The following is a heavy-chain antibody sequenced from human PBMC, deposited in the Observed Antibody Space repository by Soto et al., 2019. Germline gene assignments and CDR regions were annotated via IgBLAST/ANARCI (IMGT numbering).Heavy chain of an antibody. CDR3: AKGRGRATVVMTYYYYGMDV. CDR2: ISYDGSNK. D-gene: IGHD4-17*01. V-gene: IGHV3-30*18. Sequence: GGSLRLSCAASGFTFSIYGMQWVRHAPGKGLEWVAVISYDGSNKYYADSVKGRFTISRDNSKNTLYLQMNSLRAEDTAVYYCAKGRGRATVVMTYYYYGMDVWGQGTTVTVSS. J-gene: IGHJ6*02. CDR1: GFTFSIYG.